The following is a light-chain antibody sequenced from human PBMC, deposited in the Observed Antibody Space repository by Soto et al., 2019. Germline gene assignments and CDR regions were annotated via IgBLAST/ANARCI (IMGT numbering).Light chain of an antibody. Sequence: DVVLTQSPNSLAVSLGERATINCKSSQSVLYRSNNMNYLAWYQQKAGQPPRLLIYWASTRESGVPDRFGGSGSGTDFTLTISRLEPEDFAVYYCQQYGSWTFGQGTKVDIK. J-gene: IGKJ1*01. CDR3: QQYGSWT. CDR1: QSVLYRSNNMNY. CDR2: WAS. V-gene: IGKV4-1*01.